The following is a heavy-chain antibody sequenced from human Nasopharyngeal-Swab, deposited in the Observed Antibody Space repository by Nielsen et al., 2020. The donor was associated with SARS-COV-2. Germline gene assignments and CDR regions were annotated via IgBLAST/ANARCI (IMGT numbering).Heavy chain of an antibody. D-gene: IGHD3-22*01. J-gene: IGHJ4*02. CDR2: IIPIFGTA. CDR3: ARGKGNYYDSSGLRTTDDY. CDR1: GGTFSSYA. V-gene: IGHV1-69*13. Sequence: SAKLSCKASGGTFSSYAISWVRQAPAQGLEWMGGIIPIFGTANYAKKFQGRVTITADESTSTAYMELSSLRSEDTAVYYCARGKGNYYDSSGLRTTDDYWGQGTLVTVSS.